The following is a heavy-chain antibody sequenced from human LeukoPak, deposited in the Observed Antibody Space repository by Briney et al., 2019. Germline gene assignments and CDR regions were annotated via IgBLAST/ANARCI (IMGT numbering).Heavy chain of an antibody. V-gene: IGHV1-18*01. CDR3: ARGIAGAGLFDS. Sequence: ASVKVSCKASGYIFNNYGIAWVRQAPGQGLEWMGWISAYNGNTNYAQKLQGRVTMTTDTSTSTAYMELRSLRSDDTAVYYRARGIAGAGLFDSWGQGTLVTVSS. D-gene: IGHD6-13*01. CDR1: GYIFNNYG. CDR2: ISAYNGNT. J-gene: IGHJ4*02.